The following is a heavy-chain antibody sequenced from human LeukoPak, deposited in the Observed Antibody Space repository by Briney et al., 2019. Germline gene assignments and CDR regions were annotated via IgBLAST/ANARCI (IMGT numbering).Heavy chain of an antibody. V-gene: IGHV3-74*01. CDR1: GFNLRTYW. Sequence: PGGSLRLSCAVTGFNLRTYWIHWVRHSPGRGLEWVARINGEGSRISYADSVRGRFTISRDNAKNTAYLQMSSLRAEDTALYYCARDPGYYYYGMDVWGQGTTVVVSS. CDR2: INGEGSRI. CDR3: ARDPGYYYYGMDV. J-gene: IGHJ6*02.